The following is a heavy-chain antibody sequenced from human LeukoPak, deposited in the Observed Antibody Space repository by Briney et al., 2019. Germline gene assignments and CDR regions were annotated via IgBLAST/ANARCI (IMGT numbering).Heavy chain of an antibody. CDR1: GFTFSSYA. V-gene: IGHV3-48*02. CDR2: ISSSPSTR. CDR3: ARSSYGSGSYYNTPFDY. J-gene: IGHJ4*02. Sequence: PGGSLRLSCAASGFTFSSYAMNWVRQAPGKGLEWVSYISSSPSTRYYADSVRGRFTISRDNAKNSLYLQMNSLRDEDTAVYYCARSSYGSGSYYNTPFDYWGQGTLVTVSS. D-gene: IGHD3-10*01.